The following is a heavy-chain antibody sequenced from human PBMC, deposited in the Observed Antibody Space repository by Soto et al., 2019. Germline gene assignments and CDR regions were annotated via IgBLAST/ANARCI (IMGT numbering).Heavy chain of an antibody. J-gene: IGHJ6*03. CDR1: GFNFNIYA. Sequence: EVQLLESGGGLVQPGGSLRLSCAASGFNFNIYAMTWVRQAPGKGLEWVSTISPGGDSTYFADSVKGRVTISRDNSKNTPPLQMNSLRAADTATYFCAKALGNPYYYYYMDVWGTGTTVTVSS. CDR3: AKALGNPYYYYYMDV. V-gene: IGHV3-23*01. CDR2: ISPGGDST.